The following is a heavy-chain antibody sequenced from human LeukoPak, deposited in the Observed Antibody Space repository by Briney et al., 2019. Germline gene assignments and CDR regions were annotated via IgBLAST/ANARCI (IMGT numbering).Heavy chain of an antibody. V-gene: IGHV1-69*13. CDR3: AREPNRYCSSTSCLTYFDY. Sequence: SVKVSCKASGGTFSGYAISWVRQAPGQGLEWMGGIIPIFGTANYAQKFQGRVTITADESTSTAYMELSSLRSEDTAVYYCAREPNRYCSSTSCLTYFDYWGQGTLVTVSS. CDR2: IIPIFGTA. D-gene: IGHD2-2*01. J-gene: IGHJ4*02. CDR1: GGTFSGYA.